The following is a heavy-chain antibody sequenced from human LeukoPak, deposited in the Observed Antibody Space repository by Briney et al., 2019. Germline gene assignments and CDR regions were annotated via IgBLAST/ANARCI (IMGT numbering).Heavy chain of an antibody. Sequence: SETLSLTCTVSGFSITSGYYWGWIRQSPGKGLEWIGSTYHGGRTYYNPSLKSRVNVAVDTSKNQFSLKLSSVAAADTAVYYCARGAYGDYITPYYFYYYYMDVWGKGTTVTVSS. D-gene: IGHD4-17*01. J-gene: IGHJ6*03. CDR1: GFSITSGYY. V-gene: IGHV4-38-2*02. CDR3: ARGAYGDYITPYYFYYYYMDV. CDR2: TYHGGRT.